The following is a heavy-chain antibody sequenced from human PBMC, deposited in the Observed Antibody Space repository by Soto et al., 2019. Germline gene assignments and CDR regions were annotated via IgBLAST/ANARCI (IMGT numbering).Heavy chain of an antibody. CDR1: GFTFSSYA. D-gene: IGHD2-15*01. Sequence: EVQLLESGGGLVQPGGSLRLSCAASGFTFSSYAMSWVRQAPGKGLEWVSAISGSGGSTYYADSVKGRFTISRDNSKNTRYLQMNSLRAEDTAVYSCERSPYCSGGSCYIFPSEFAFDIWGQGTMVTVSS. CDR3: ERSPYCSGGSCYIFPSEFAFDI. J-gene: IGHJ3*02. V-gene: IGHV3-23*01. CDR2: ISGSGGST.